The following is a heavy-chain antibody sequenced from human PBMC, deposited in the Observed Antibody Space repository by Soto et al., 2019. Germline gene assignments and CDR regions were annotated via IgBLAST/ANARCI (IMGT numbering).Heavy chain of an antibody. CDR2: INPNSGVT. J-gene: IGHJ4*02. CDR1: GYTFTDYY. V-gene: IGHV1-2*02. CDR3: ATLGAGAFDY. D-gene: IGHD3-16*01. Sequence: QVQLMQSGAEVKNPGASVKVSCKASGYTFTDYYIHWVRQAPGQGLEWMGWINPNSGVTNYAQKFQGRVTMTRGTSIRTAYMELSSLRSDDTAVYYCATLGAGAFDYWGQGTLVTVSS.